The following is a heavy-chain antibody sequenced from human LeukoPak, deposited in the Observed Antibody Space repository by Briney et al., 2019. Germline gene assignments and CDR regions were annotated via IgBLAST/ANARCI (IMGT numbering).Heavy chain of an antibody. J-gene: IGHJ5*02. V-gene: IGHV1-2*02. Sequence: GASVKVSCKASGYTFTGYYMHWVRQAPGQGLEWMGWINPSSGGTNYAQKFQGRVTMTRDTSISTAYMEMSRLRSDDTAVYYCARGVYSSTSCLNPFNWFDPWGQGTLVTVSS. CDR1: GYTFTGYY. D-gene: IGHD2-2*01. CDR3: ARGVYSSTSCLNPFNWFDP. CDR2: INPSSGGT.